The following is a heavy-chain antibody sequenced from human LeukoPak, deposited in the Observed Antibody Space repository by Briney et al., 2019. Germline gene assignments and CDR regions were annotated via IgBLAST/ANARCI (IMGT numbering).Heavy chain of an antibody. V-gene: IGHV3-23*01. D-gene: IGHD6-25*01. CDR3: AQSGRYYFDY. CDR1: GYTFTSYG. J-gene: IGHJ4*02. Sequence: SCKASGYTFTSYGISWVRQAPGKGLEWVSAISGSGGSTYYADSVKGRFTISRDNSKNTLYLQMNSLRAEDTAVYYCAQSGRYYFDYWGQGTLVTVSS. CDR2: ISGSGGST.